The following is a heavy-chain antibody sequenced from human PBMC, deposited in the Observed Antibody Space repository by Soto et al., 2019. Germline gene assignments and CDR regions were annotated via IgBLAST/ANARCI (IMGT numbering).Heavy chain of an antibody. CDR3: AKNGQPPYYYYGLDV. CDR1: GYTFTRYG. CDR2: ISGYNGDT. J-gene: IGHJ6*02. V-gene: IGHV1-18*01. Sequence: GASVKVSCKASGYTFTRYGISWVRRAPGQGLEWMGWISGYNGDTNYAQKFQDRVSMTIDTSTGTAYMELRSLTSDDTAIYYCAKNGQPPYYYYGLDVWG. D-gene: IGHD2-8*01.